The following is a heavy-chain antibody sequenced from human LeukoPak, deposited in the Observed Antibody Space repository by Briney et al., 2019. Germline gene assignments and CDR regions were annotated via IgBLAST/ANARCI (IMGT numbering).Heavy chain of an antibody. V-gene: IGHV3-30*04. D-gene: IGHD1-26*01. Sequence: SGGSLRLSCAASGFTFSSYALHWVRQAPGKGLEWVAVISDDGRHKYYAESVEGRFTISRDNSNNMLYLQMNSLRPDDTAVCYCARARSVRAPTGFDYWGQGTLVTVSS. J-gene: IGHJ4*02. CDR3: ARARSVRAPTGFDY. CDR1: GFTFSSYA. CDR2: ISDDGRHK.